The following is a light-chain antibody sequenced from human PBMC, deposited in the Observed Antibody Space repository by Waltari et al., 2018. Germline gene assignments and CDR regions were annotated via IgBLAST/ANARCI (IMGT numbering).Light chain of an antibody. J-gene: IGKJ1*01. V-gene: IGKV1-39*01. CDR1: QSISRY. CDR3: QQSHTTRWT. CDR2: GAS. Sequence: DIQMTQSPSSLSASVGDRVTITCRASQSISRYLNWYQHKPGKAPKLLIYGASSLQSGVPSRFRGSVSGTDFTLTISSLQPEDFATYFCQQSHTTRWTFGPGTKVEIK.